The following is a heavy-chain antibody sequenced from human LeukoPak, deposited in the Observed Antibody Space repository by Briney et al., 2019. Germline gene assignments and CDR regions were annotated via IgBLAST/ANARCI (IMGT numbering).Heavy chain of an antibody. D-gene: IGHD6-6*01. J-gene: IGHJ5*02. CDR3: ATERRDSSSSNWFDP. Sequence: SETLSLTCTVSGGSISSYYWSWLRQPAGKGLEWIGRIYASGSTNYKPSLKSRVTISVDTSKKQFSLKLSSVTAADTAVYYCATERRDSSSSNWFDPWGQGTLVTVSS. CDR2: IYASGST. V-gene: IGHV4-4*07. CDR1: GGSISSYY.